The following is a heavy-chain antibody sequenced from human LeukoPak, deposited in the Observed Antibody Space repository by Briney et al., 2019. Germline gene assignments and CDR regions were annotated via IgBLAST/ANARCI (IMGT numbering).Heavy chain of an antibody. D-gene: IGHD3-9*01. Sequence: GGSLRLSCAASGFTVSSKYMSWVRQAPGKGLEWVSVIYSGGSTYYADSVKGRFTISRDNSKNTLYLQMNSLRAEDTAVYYCARGDFDWLHFDYWGQGTLVTVSS. CDR2: IYSGGST. CDR3: ARGDFDWLHFDY. CDR1: GFTVSSKY. J-gene: IGHJ4*02. V-gene: IGHV3-53*01.